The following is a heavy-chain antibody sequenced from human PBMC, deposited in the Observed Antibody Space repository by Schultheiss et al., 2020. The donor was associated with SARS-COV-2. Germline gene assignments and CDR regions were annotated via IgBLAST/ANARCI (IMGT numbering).Heavy chain of an antibody. D-gene: IGHD1-1*01. J-gene: IGHJ6*02. CDR1: GGSISSGGYY. CDR3: ARVEGGTLELYYYYGMDV. V-gene: IGHV4-39*07. CDR2: INHSGST. Sequence: SQTLSLTCTVSGGSISSGGYYWSWIRQPPGKGLEWIGEINHSGSTNYNPSLKSRVTISVDTSKNQFSLKLSSVTAADTAVYYCARVEGGTLELYYYYGMDVWGQGTTVTVSS.